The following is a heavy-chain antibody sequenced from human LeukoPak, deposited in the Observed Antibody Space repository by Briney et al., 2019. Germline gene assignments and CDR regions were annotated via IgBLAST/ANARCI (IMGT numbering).Heavy chain of an antibody. J-gene: IGHJ4*02. CDR3: ARGPVLGAIGDYFDY. CDR1: GFTFSSYS. CDR2: ISSSSSYI. V-gene: IGHV3-21*01. D-gene: IGHD1-26*01. Sequence: GGSLRLSCAASGFTFSSYSMNWVRQAPGKGLEWVSSISSSSSYIYYADSVKGRFTISRDNAKNSLYLQMNSLRAEDTAVYYCARGPVLGAIGDYFDYWGQGTLVTVSS.